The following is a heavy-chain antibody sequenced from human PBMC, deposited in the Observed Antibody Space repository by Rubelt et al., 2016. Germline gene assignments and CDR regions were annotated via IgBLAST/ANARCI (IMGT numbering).Heavy chain of an antibody. CDR2: IWYDGSDE. V-gene: IGHV3-33*01. CDR3: TFVDY. CDR1: GFPFSNYG. J-gene: IGHJ4*02. Sequence: QVQLVESGGGVVQPGRSLRLSCAASGFPFSNYGMHWVRQVPGKGLEWVAVIWYDGSDEYYADSGKGRFTISRDNSKNMLYLQMNNRRVEDTALYYCTFVDYWGQGTLVTVSS.